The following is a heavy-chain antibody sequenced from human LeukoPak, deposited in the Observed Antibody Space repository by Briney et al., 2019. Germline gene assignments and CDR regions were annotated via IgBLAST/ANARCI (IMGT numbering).Heavy chain of an antibody. CDR2: IYHSGST. J-gene: IGHJ4*02. Sequence: SETLSLTCAVFGASFSGYYWSWVRQPPGKGLEWIGEIYHSGSTNYNPSLKSRVTISVDKSKNQFSLKLSSVTAADTAVYYCARAGRITIFGVVTPHRFWSQGTLVTVSS. V-gene: IGHV4-34*01. D-gene: IGHD3-3*01. CDR1: GASFSGYY. CDR3: ARAGRITIFGVVTPHRF.